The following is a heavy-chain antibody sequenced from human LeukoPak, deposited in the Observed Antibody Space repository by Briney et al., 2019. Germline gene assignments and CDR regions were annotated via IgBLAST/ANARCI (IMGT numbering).Heavy chain of an antibody. Sequence: GGSLTLSCAASGFNFSASALHWVRQASGKGLEWVGRIRDKANKYTTAYAPSVKGRFTISRDDSRNTAYLQMDSLKAEDSALYYCIRYITSSDKNDCWGQGTLVTVSS. J-gene: IGHJ4*02. V-gene: IGHV3-73*01. CDR1: GFNFSASA. D-gene: IGHD6-6*01. CDR2: IRDKANKYTT. CDR3: IRYITSSDKNDC.